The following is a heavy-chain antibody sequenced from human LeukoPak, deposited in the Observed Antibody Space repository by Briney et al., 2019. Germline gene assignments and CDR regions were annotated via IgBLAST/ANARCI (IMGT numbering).Heavy chain of an antibody. Sequence: GGPLRFSGAASGFTLSPSGRTWVRQAPGKGLVWVSRITSDGRNTVYADSVKGRFTISRDNARNTVYLQMTSLRAEDSAVYFCARDWHYRLDMWGQGALVTVSS. V-gene: IGHV3-74*01. CDR1: GFTLSPSG. CDR3: ARDWHYRLDM. CDR2: ITSDGRNT. D-gene: IGHD3-10*01. J-gene: IGHJ4*02.